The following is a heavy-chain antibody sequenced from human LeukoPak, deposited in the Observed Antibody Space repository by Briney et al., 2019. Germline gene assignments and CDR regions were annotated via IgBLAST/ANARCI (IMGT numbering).Heavy chain of an antibody. Sequence: ASVKVSCKASGYSFTSYYIHWVRQAPGQGLEWMGIINPNGGNTNYAQKFQGRVTMTRDTSISTAYMELSRLRSDDTAVYYCARDLGVPGIADYWGQGTLVTVSS. D-gene: IGHD6-13*01. CDR1: GYSFTSYY. CDR2: INPNGGNT. J-gene: IGHJ4*02. CDR3: ARDLGVPGIADY. V-gene: IGHV1-2*02.